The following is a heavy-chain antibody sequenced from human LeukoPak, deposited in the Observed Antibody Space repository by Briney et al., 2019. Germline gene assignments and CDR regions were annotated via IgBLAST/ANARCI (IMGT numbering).Heavy chain of an antibody. CDR2: INHSGST. J-gene: IGHJ4*02. D-gene: IGHD5-24*01. CDR1: GGSFSGYY. V-gene: IGHV4-34*01. CDR3: ARRRRDGYTNDY. Sequence: PSETLSLTCAVYGGSFSGYYWSWIRQPPGKGLEWIGEINHSGSTNYNPSLKSRVTISVDTSKNQFSLKLSSVTAADTAVYYCARRRRDGYTNDYWGQGTLVTVSS.